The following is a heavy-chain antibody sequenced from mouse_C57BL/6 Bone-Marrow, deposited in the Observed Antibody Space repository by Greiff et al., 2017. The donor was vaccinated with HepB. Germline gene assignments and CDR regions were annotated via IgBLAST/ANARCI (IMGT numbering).Heavy chain of an antibody. D-gene: IGHD2-4*01. CDR3: ARQLRRYYYAMDY. CDR2: IWTGGGT. Sequence: VMLVESGPGLVAPSQRLSITCTVSGFSLTSYAISWVRQPPGKGLEWLGVIWTGGGTNYNSALKSRLSISKDNSKSQVFLKMNSLQTDDTARYYCARQLRRYYYAMDYWGQGTSVTVSS. J-gene: IGHJ4*01. V-gene: IGHV2-9-1*01. CDR1: GFSLTSYA.